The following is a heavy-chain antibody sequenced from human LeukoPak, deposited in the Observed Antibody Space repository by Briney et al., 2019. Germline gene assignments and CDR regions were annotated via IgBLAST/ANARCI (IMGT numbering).Heavy chain of an antibody. CDR3: ARGTQADIVVVPAAIRLFDY. Sequence: GSLRLSCAASGFTFSSFAMHWVRQAPGKGLEWVAVISYDGSNKYYADSVKGRFTISRDNSKNTLYLQMNSLRAEDTAVYYCARGTQADIVVVPAAIRLFDYWGQGTLVTVSS. CDR2: ISYDGSNK. J-gene: IGHJ4*02. CDR1: GFTFSSFA. V-gene: IGHV3-30-3*01. D-gene: IGHD2-2*02.